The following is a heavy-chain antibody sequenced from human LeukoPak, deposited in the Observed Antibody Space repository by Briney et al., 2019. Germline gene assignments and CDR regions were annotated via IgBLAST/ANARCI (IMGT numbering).Heavy chain of an antibody. CDR3: ARDDITMVPLHGAFDI. CDR1: GASLSDYY. J-gene: IGHJ3*02. Sequence: SETLSLTCAVYGASLSDYYWSWIRQHPGKGLEWIGYIYYSGSTYYNPSLKSRVTISVDTSKNQFSLKLSSVTAADTAVYYCARDDITMVPLHGAFDIWGQGTMVTVSS. D-gene: IGHD3-10*01. CDR2: IYYSGST. V-gene: IGHV4-31*11.